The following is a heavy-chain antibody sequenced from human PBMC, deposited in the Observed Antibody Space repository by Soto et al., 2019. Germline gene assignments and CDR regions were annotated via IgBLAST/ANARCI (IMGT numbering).Heavy chain of an antibody. CDR2: ISFDASSE. CDR3: ARSVWGFVNTGIDY. D-gene: IGHD3-10*01. Sequence: GGSLRLSCVVSGFTFSTYAMFWVRQAPGKGLEGVALISFDASSEYYADSVKGRFTIYRDNSKDTLYMQMNSLRAEDTAVFYCARSVWGFVNTGIDYWGQGTLVTVSS. CDR1: GFTFSTYA. J-gene: IGHJ4*02. V-gene: IGHV3-30*04.